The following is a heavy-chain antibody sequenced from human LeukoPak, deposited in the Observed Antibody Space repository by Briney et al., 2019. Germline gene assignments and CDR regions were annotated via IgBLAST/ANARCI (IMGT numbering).Heavy chain of an antibody. V-gene: IGHV3-7*01. CDR1: GLIFRSYW. Sequence: GGSLRLSCAVSGLIFRSYWMSWVRQAPGKGLEWVANINQDGSEKYFVDSVKGRFTISRDNAKNSLYLQMNSLRAEDTAVYYCARGGRYCSGGSCSTTFDYWGQGTLVTVSS. J-gene: IGHJ4*02. CDR2: INQDGSEK. D-gene: IGHD2-15*01. CDR3: ARGGRYCSGGSCSTTFDY.